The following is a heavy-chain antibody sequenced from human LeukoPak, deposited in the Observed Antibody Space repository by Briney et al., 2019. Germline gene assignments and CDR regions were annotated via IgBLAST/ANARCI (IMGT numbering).Heavy chain of an antibody. CDR3: AREPTGDGSFDI. CDR1: GGSISSSSYY. J-gene: IGHJ3*02. CDR2: IYYSGST. Sequence: PSETLSLTCTVSGGSISSSSYYWGWIRQPPGKGLEWIGSIYYSGSTYYNPSLKSRAIISVDTSKNQFPLKLSSVTAADMAVYYCAREPTGDGSFDIWGQGTVVTVSS. D-gene: IGHD7-27*01. V-gene: IGHV4-39*06.